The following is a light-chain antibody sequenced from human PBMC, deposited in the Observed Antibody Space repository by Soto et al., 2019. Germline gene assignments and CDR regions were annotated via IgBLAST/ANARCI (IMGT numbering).Light chain of an antibody. CDR1: QSVSSY. J-gene: IGKJ1*01. CDR3: QQRSNWPPWT. CDR2: DAS. V-gene: IGKV3-11*01. Sequence: EIVLTQSPATLSLSPGERATLSCRASQSVSSYLAWYQKKPGQTPRLLIYDASNRATGIPARFSGSGSGTDFTLTISSLETEDFAVYYCQQRSNWPPWTVGQGTKVDIK.